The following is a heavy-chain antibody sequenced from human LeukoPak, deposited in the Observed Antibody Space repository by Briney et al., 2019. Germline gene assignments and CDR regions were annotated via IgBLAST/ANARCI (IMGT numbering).Heavy chain of an antibody. D-gene: IGHD1-26*01. Sequence: GGSLRLSCAASGFTFSSCSMNWVRQAPGKGLEWVSYISSSSSTIYYADSVKGRFTISRDNAKNSLYLQMNSLRDEDTAVYYCARDLAGAYRGSPFDYWGQGTTVTVSS. J-gene: IGHJ4*03. CDR1: GFTFSSCS. CDR2: ISSSSSTI. V-gene: IGHV3-48*02. CDR3: ARDLAGAYRGSPFDY.